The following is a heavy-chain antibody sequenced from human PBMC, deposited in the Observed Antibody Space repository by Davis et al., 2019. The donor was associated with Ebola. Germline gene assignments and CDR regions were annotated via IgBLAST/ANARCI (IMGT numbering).Heavy chain of an antibody. V-gene: IGHV3-23*01. Sequence: GESLKISCAASGFTFSTYAMSWVRQSPAKGLEWVSGISGSGGTTYYADSVKGRFTISRDNAKNSLYLQMNSLRDEDTAVYYCARGELGGDYYGQGTLVTVSS. D-gene: IGHD1-7*01. J-gene: IGHJ4*02. CDR2: ISGSGGTT. CDR1: GFTFSTYA. CDR3: ARGELGGDY.